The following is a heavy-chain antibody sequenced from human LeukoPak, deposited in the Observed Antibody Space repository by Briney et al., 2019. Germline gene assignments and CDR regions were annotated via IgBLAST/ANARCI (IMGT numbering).Heavy chain of an antibody. CDR2: ITNDGSST. CDR3: ARDSGSYYAFYLFDY. D-gene: IGHD1-26*01. V-gene: IGHV3-74*01. Sequence: PGGSLRLSCEASGLTFSSHWMHWVRQAPGKGLVWVSRITNDGSSTTYADSVKGRFTISRDNSKNTLYLQMNSLRAEDTAVYYCARDSGSYYAFYLFDYWGQGTLVTVSS. J-gene: IGHJ4*02. CDR1: GLTFSSHW.